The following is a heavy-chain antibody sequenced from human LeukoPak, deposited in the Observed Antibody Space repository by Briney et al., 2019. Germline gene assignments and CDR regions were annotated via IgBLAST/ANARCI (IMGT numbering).Heavy chain of an antibody. D-gene: IGHD6-19*01. CDR3: ARVYTSGWSYPFDI. CDR1: GFSFGSFA. Sequence: GGSLRLSCAASGFSFGSFAMSWVRQAPGKGLEWVSGIIGSGGTTFYADSVKGRFTISRDNSENTLYLQMNSLRAEDTALYFCARVYTSGWSYPFDIWGQGTMVTVSS. CDR2: IIGSGGTT. V-gene: IGHV3-23*01. J-gene: IGHJ3*02.